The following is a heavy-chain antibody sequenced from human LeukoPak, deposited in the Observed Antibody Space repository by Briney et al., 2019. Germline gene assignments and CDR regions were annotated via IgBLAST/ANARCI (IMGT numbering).Heavy chain of an antibody. D-gene: IGHD2-2*01. V-gene: IGHV3-30*02. CDR1: GFTFSRLD. J-gene: IGHJ6*03. CDR2: IRCGGSNK. CDR3: AEEGAFGLPDAIVYYYYYCMDV. Sequence: PGVSVTLSCAVSGFTFSRLDMHWVRQAPGKGVEGVAFIRCGGSNKYYADSVKGRFTISRYNYKNTLYLQMNSRRAQATAVLYCAEEGAFGLPDAIVYYYYYCMDVWGKGTTVTVSS.